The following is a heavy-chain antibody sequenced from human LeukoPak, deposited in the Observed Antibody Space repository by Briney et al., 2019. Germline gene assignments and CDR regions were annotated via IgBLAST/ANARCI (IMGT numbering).Heavy chain of an antibody. CDR2: IIPILGIA. D-gene: IGHD6-13*01. CDR1: GGTFSSYA. Sequence: GASVKVSCKASGGTFSSYAISWVRQAPGQGLEWMGRIIPILGIANYAQKFQGRVTMTRDTSTSTVYMELSSLRSEDTAVYYCARTHSSSWIIDYWGQGTLVTVSS. J-gene: IGHJ4*02. CDR3: ARTHSSSWIIDY. V-gene: IGHV1-69*04.